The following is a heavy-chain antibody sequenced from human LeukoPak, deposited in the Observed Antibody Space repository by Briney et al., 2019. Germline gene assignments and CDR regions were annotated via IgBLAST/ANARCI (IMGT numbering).Heavy chain of an antibody. CDR2: IYYSGST. D-gene: IGHD2-15*01. V-gene: IGHV4-39*01. CDR3: ASHPSGEAWFDP. CDR1: GFTFSSYG. J-gene: IGHJ5*02. Sequence: GSLRLSCAASGFTFSSYGMHWVRQPPGKGLEWIGSIYYSGSTYYNPSLKSRVTISVDTSKNQFSLKLSSVTAADTAVYYCASHPSGEAWFDPWGQGTLVTVSS.